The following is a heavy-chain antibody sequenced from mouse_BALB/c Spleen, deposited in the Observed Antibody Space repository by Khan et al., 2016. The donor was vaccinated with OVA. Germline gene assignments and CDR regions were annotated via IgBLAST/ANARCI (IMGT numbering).Heavy chain of an antibody. V-gene: IGHV5-12-1*01. CDR2: ISSGGDST. CDR3: TRRPGYFDV. J-gene: IGHJ1*01. Sequence: EVELVESGGGLVKPGGSLKLSCTASGFAFSSYDMSWVRQTPEKRLEWVAYISSGGDSTYSSDTVKGRFTISRDNANNTLYLQMNSLKSEDTAIYDCTRRPGYFDVWGAGTTVTVSS. CDR1: GFAFSSYD.